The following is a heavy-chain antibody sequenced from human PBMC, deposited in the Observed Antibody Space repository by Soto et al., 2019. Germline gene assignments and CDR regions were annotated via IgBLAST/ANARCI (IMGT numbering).Heavy chain of an antibody. CDR1: GGSISSSSYY. CDR3: ATMGTPATGLYYFDY. Sequence: PSETLSLTCTVSGGSISSSSYYWSWIRQPPGKGLEWIGFISYSGSTYYSLSLKSRVTISVDTSKNQFSLNLSFVTAADTAVYYCATMGTPATGLYYFDYWGQGTLVTVSS. V-gene: IGHV4-30-4*01. J-gene: IGHJ4*02. D-gene: IGHD5-18*01. CDR2: ISYSGST.